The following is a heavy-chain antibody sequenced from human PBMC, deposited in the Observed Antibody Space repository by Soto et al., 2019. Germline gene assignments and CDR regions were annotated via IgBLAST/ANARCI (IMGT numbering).Heavy chain of an antibody. CDR2: IYWYENK. J-gene: IGHJ3*02. CDR3: AHFGYLLVASFDI. V-gene: IGHV2-5*01. D-gene: IGHD3-10*01. CDR1: GFSLSTSGVG. Sequence: QITLKESGPTLVKPTQPLTLTCTFSGFSLSTSGVGVGWVRHPPGKALEWLASIYWYENKRYRPSLKSRLTLPKDTSKNQVVLPMSNMDPVDTATYYCAHFGYLLVASFDIWGQGTTVTVSS.